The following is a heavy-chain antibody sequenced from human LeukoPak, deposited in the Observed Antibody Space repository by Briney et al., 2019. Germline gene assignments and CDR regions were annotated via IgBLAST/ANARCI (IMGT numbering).Heavy chain of an antibody. CDR2: IIPIFGTA. D-gene: IGHD2-15*01. V-gene: IGHV1-69*13. CDR3: ARPAQIWKYCSGGSCFIDY. Sequence: GASVKVSCKASGGTFSSYAISWVRQAPGQGLEWMGGIIPIFGTANYAQKFQGRVTITADESTSTAYMELSSLRSEDTAVYYCARPAQIWKYCSGGSCFIDYWGQGTLVTVSS. CDR1: GGTFSSYA. J-gene: IGHJ4*02.